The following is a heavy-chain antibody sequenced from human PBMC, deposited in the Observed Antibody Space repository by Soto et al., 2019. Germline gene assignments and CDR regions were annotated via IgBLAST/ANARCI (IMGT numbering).Heavy chain of an antibody. J-gene: IGHJ5*02. Sequence: EVQLVESGGGLVKPGGSLRLSCAASGFTFSNALMTWVRQAPGKGLEWVGRIKSKSDGATTDYAAPVRGRFIISRDDSKNTLYLQMNSLKPEDTAVYYCNPGLTIFGVVIDPWGQGTLVTVSS. CDR1: GFTFSNAL. V-gene: IGHV3-15*01. CDR2: IKSKSDGATT. D-gene: IGHD3-3*01. CDR3: NPGLTIFGVVIDP.